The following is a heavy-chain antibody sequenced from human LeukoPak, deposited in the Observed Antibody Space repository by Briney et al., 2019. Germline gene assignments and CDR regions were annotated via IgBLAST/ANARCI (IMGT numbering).Heavy chain of an antibody. CDR3: ARSTYYYDSSGYHYFDY. J-gene: IGHJ4*02. D-gene: IGHD3-22*01. V-gene: IGHV4-34*01. CDR1: GGSFSGYY. CDR2: INHSGST. Sequence: SETLSLTCAVYGGSFSGYYWSWIRQPPGKGLEWIGEINHSGSTNYNPSLKSRVTISVDTSKNQFSLKLSSVTAADMAVYYCARSTYYYDSSGYHYFDYWGQGTLVTVSS.